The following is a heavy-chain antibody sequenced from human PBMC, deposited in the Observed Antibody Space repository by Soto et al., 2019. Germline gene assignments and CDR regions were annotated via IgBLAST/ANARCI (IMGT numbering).Heavy chain of an antibody. CDR2: IYYSGST. CDR1: GGSISSYY. V-gene: IGHV4-59*01. CDR3: ARGVVGPAAKAYYAFDI. D-gene: IGHD2-2*01. J-gene: IGHJ3*02. Sequence: QVQLQESGPGLVKPSETLSLTCTVSGGSISSYYWSWIRQPPGKGLEWIGYIYYSGSTNYNPSLTSPVTISVDTSKNQSSLKLGSVTAADTAVYYCARGVVGPAAKAYYAFDIWGQGTMVTVSS.